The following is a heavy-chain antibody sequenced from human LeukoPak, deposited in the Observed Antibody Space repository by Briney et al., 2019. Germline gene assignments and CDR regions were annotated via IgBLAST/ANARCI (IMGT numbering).Heavy chain of an antibody. CDR1: GGSIDSYY. V-gene: IGHV4-59*01. J-gene: IGHJ3*02. D-gene: IGHD5-12*01. CDR3: AKDAPTIPDAFDI. Sequence: SETLSLTCTVSGGSIDSYYWSWIRQPPGKGLEWIGYIYYSGSTNYNPSLKSRVTISVDTSKNQFSLKLSSVTAADTAVYYCAKDAPTIPDAFDIWGQGTMVTVSS. CDR2: IYYSGST.